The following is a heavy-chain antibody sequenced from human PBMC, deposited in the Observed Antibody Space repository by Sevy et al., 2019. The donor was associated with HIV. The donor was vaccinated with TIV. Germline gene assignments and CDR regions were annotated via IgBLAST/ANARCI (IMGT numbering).Heavy chain of an antibody. CDR1: GFTFSDAW. J-gene: IGHJ4*02. CDR3: FVWIQLWAY. Sequence: GGSLRLSCAASGFTFSDAWMSWVRQAPGKGLEWVGRIKSISDGGTTDYAEPVKGRVTISRDDSKSTLSLQMDSLKTDDTAVYYCFVWIQLWAYWGQGTLVTVSS. V-gene: IGHV3-15*01. CDR2: IKSISDGGTT. D-gene: IGHD5-18*01.